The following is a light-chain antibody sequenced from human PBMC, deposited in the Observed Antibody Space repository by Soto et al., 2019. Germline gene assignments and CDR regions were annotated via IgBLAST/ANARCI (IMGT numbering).Light chain of an antibody. CDR3: SSYTSSNTLVV. CDR1: SSDVGGYNY. J-gene: IGLJ2*01. Sequence: QSALTQPASVSGSPGQSITISCTGTSSDVGGYNYVSWYQQHPGKAPKLMIYEVTNRPSGVSDRFSGSKSANTASLTISGLQAEDEADYYCSSYTSSNTLVVFGGGTKLTVL. V-gene: IGLV2-14*01. CDR2: EVT.